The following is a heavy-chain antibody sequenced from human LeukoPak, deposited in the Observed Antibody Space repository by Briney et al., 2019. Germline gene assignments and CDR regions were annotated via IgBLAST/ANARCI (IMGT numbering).Heavy chain of an antibody. V-gene: IGHV3-21*01. CDR2: ISSSSSYI. Sequence: PGGSLRLSCAASGFTFSSYSMNWVRQAPGKGLEWGSSISSSSSYIYYADSVNGRFTISRDNAKNSLYLQMNSLRAEDTAVYYCARQGGSYFDYWGQGTLVTVSS. J-gene: IGHJ4*02. CDR3: ARQGGSYFDY. CDR1: GFTFSSYS. D-gene: IGHD3-16*01.